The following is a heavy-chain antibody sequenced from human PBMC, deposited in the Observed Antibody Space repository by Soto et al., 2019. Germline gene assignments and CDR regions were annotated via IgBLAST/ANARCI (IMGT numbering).Heavy chain of an antibody. CDR3: ARQGDMAATPADAFDI. CDR2: IYPGDSDA. D-gene: IGHD3-16*01. Sequence: PXEFLNISFTVSGKTFINHWIALVRQMPGKGLEWMGIIYPGDSDARYSPSFGGQVTISVDKSITTAYLQWSSLEASDSAMYYCARQGDMAATPADAFDIWGQGTMVTVSS. V-gene: IGHV5-51*01. CDR1: GKTFINHW. J-gene: IGHJ3*02.